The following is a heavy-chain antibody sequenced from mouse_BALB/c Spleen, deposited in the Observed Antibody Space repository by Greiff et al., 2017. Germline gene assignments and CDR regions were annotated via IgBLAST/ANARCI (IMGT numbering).Heavy chain of an antibody. CDR2: INSNGGST. J-gene: IGHJ4*01. CDR3: AREGGKVQGAMDY. V-gene: IGHV5-6-3*01. Sequence: EVKLMESGGGLVQPGGSLKLSCAASGFTFSSYGMSWVRQTPDKRLELVATINSNGGSTYYPDSVKGRFTISRDNAKNTLYLQMSSLKSEDTAMYYCAREGGKVQGAMDYWGQGTSVTVSS. D-gene: IGHD2-14*01. CDR1: GFTFSSYG.